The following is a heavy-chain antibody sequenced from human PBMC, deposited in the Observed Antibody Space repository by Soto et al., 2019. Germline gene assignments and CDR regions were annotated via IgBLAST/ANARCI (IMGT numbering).Heavy chain of an antibody. Sequence: ASVKVSCKASGYTFTRYYVHWVRQAPGQGLEWMAIINPSGGTTYYVQKFEGRVTLTTDTSTSTVYMELSSLRSDDTAVYYCARVRGGGSEYFFDYWGQGTLVTVSS. V-gene: IGHV1-46*01. CDR1: GYTFTRYY. CDR3: ARVRGGGSEYFFDY. CDR2: INPSGGTT. J-gene: IGHJ4*02. D-gene: IGHD2-15*01.